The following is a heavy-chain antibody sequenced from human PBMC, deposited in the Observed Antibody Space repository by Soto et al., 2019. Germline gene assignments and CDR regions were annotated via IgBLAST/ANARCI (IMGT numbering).Heavy chain of an antibody. V-gene: IGHV5-51*01. CDR3: ARHRGGGGYSYGESDI. J-gene: IGHJ3*02. CDR1: GYSFTSYW. Sequence: GESLKISCKGSGYSFTSYWIGWVRQMPGKGLEWMGIIYPGDSDTRYSPSFQGQVTISADKSISTAYLQWSSLKASDTAMYYCARHRGGGGYSYGESDIWGQGTMVTVS. CDR2: IYPGDSDT. D-gene: IGHD5-18*01.